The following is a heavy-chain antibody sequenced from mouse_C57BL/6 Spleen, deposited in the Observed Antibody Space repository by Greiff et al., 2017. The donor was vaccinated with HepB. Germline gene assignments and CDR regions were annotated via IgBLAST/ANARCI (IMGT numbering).Heavy chain of an antibody. J-gene: IGHJ1*03. CDR2: IDPEDGET. Sequence: EVQLQQPGAELVKPGASVKVSCKASGYTFTSYYMHWVKQRTEQGLEWIGRIDPEDGETKYAPKFQGKATITADTSSNTAYLQLSSLTSEDTAVYYCARAGSHWYFDVWGTGTTVTVSS. V-gene: IGHV14-2*01. CDR3: ARAGSHWYFDV. CDR1: GYTFTSYY. D-gene: IGHD1-1*01.